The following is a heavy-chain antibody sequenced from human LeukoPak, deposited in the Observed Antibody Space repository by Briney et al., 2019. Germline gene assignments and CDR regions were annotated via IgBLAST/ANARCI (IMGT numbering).Heavy chain of an antibody. D-gene: IGHD3-22*01. CDR3: AKVRDTSGYYYVGAFDI. CDR1: GFTFSSYA. CDR2: ISGSGGNT. Sequence: GGSLRLSCAASGFTFSSYAVSWVRQAPGKGLEWVSAISGSGGNTYYADSVKGRFTISRDNSKNTLYLQMNSLRAEDTAVYYCAKVRDTSGYYYVGAFDIWGQGTMVTVSS. V-gene: IGHV3-23*01. J-gene: IGHJ3*02.